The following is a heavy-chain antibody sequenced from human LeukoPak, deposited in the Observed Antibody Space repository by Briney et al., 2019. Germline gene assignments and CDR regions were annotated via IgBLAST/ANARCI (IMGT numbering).Heavy chain of an antibody. CDR1: GGSIRSSYYY. CDR3: ARARLYFDY. Sequence: SETLSLTCTVSGGSIRSSYYYWGWIRQPPGKGLEWIGSIYDSGSTYYNPSLKSRVTISVDTSKNQFSLKLSSVTAADTAVYYCARARLYFDYWGQGTLVTVSS. J-gene: IGHJ4*02. V-gene: IGHV4-39*07. CDR2: IYDSGST.